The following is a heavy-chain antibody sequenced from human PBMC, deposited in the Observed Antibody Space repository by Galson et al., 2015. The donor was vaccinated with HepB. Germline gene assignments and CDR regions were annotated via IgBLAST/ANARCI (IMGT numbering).Heavy chain of an antibody. Sequence: SLRLSCAASGFIFNNYAMSWVRQAPGKGLEWVSTISGSGGSTHYADSVKGRFTISRDNSKNTAYLQMNSLRAEDTALYYCAKGWVPATLIDSWGQGTLITVSS. CDR1: GFIFNNYA. V-gene: IGHV3-23*01. J-gene: IGHJ4*02. CDR2: ISGSGGST. CDR3: AKGWVPATLIDS. D-gene: IGHD1-26*01.